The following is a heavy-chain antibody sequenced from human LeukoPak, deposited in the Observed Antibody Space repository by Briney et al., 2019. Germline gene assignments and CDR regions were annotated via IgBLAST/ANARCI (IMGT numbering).Heavy chain of an antibody. CDR2: ISGSGGGT. J-gene: IGHJ4*02. V-gene: IGHV3-23*01. CDR3: AKIITAAGIAY. CDR1: GFTFSSYG. D-gene: IGHD6-13*01. Sequence: GGSPRLSCAASGFTFSSYGMSWVRQAPGKGLEWVSSISGSGGGTYYADSVKGRSTISRDNSKNTLYLQMNSLRADDTAIYYCAKIITAAGIAYWGQGTLVTVSS.